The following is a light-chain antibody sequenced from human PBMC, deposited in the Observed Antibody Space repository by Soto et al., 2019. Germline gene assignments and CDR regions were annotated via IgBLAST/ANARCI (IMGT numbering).Light chain of an antibody. V-gene: IGKV1-5*03. J-gene: IGKJ1*01. CDR3: QQYNSYRWT. CDR1: QSISSW. CDR2: KAS. Sequence: DIQMTQSPSTLSASVGDRVTITCRASQSISSWLAWYQQKPGKAPKLLIYKASSLESRVPSRFSGSGSGTEFTLTISSLQPDDFATYYCQQYNSYRWTFGQGTKADIK.